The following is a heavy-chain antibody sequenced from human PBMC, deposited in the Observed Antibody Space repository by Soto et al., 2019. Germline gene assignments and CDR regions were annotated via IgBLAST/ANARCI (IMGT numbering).Heavy chain of an antibody. D-gene: IGHD3-10*01. CDR1: GCPFNTYA. V-gene: IGHV3-23*01. Sequence: GGSLRLSCEASGCPFNTYAMTWFRQLPGMGLEWVSTTSIGGNTDFAESVRGRFSVSRDNSKNTLYLQMTNLRAEDAAIYSCAKDLRPGLVVPTKSGFDPWGQGTRVTVSS. CDR3: AKDLRPGLVVPTKSGFDP. CDR2: TSIGGNT. J-gene: IGHJ5*02.